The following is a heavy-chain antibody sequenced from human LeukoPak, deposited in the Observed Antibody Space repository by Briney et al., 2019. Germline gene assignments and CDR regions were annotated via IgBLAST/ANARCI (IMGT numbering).Heavy chain of an antibody. Sequence: ASVKVSCKASGYTFTSYYMHWVRQAPGQGLEWMGIINPSGGSTSYAQKFQGRVTMTRDMSTSTVYMELSSLRSEDTAVYYCARKIKHGGWFDPWGQGTLVTVSS. CDR1: GYTFTSYY. CDR2: INPSGGST. CDR3: ARKIKHGGWFDP. V-gene: IGHV1-46*01. J-gene: IGHJ5*02. D-gene: IGHD3-10*01.